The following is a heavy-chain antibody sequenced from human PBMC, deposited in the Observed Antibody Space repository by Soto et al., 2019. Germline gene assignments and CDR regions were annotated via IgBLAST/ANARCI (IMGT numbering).Heavy chain of an antibody. Sequence: QVQLVEAGGGVVQPGRSLRLSCAASGFIFSTYGMHWVRQAPGKGLEWLSVISYDGNNKYYADSVKGRFTISRDNSKNTLWLTMDSLRTEDTAVYYCAKDLILTTITTVGDWGQGTLVTVSS. V-gene: IGHV3-30*18. CDR2: ISYDGNNK. CDR3: AKDLILTTITTVGD. D-gene: IGHD4-17*01. J-gene: IGHJ4*02. CDR1: GFIFSTYG.